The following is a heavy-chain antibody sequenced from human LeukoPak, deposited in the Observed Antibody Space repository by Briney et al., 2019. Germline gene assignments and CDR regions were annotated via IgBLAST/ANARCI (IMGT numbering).Heavy chain of an antibody. CDR1: GFTFCSYA. CDR2: ISGSGGST. J-gene: IGHJ4*02. Sequence: PGGSLRLSXAASGFTFCSYAMSWVRQTPGKGLEWVSAISGSGGSTYYADSVKGRFTISRDNSKNTLYLQMNSLRAEDTAVYYCAKDLKRYCSSTSCYPFDYWGQGTLVTVSS. D-gene: IGHD2-2*01. CDR3: AKDLKRYCSSTSCYPFDY. V-gene: IGHV3-23*01.